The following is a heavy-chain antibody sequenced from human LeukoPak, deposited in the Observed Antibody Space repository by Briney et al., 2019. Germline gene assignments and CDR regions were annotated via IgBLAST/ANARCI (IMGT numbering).Heavy chain of an antibody. CDR1: GFTFSSYG. D-gene: IGHD3-3*01. V-gene: IGHV3-33*08. Sequence: PGGSLRLSCAASGFTFSSYGMHWVRQAPGKGLEWVAVIWYDGSNKYYADSVKGRFTISRDNSKNTLYLQMNSLRAEDTAVYYCARDPGKSAVLRFLEWLSDSSSWYHLDYWGQGTLVTVSS. CDR3: ARDPGKSAVLRFLEWLSDSSSWYHLDY. J-gene: IGHJ4*02. CDR2: IWYDGSNK.